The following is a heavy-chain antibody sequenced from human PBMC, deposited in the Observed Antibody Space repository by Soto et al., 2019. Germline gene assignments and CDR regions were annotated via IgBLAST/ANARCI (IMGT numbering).Heavy chain of an antibody. CDR3: ATRITVFGLLIPPFDP. CDR1: GGSVNGYY. D-gene: IGHD3-3*01. V-gene: IGHV4-34*01. J-gene: IGHJ5*02. CDR2: INHTGGT. Sequence: SETLSLTCAVYGGSVNGYYWNWIRQPPGKGLEWIGEINHTGGTHYNPSLKGRVTMSVDTSKNQFSLRLSSVTAADTAIYYCATRITVFGLLIPPFDPWGQGTQVTVSS.